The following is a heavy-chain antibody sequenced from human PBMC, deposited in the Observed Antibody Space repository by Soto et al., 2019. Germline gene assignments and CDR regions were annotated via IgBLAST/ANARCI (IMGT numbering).Heavy chain of an antibody. Sequence: ASVKVSCKASGYTFTRSGISWVRQAPGQGLEWMGWISTYNGDTNYAQTFQGRVTMTTDTSTSTVHMEVKSLRSDDTAVYYCAREGVAPYYYYGMDVWGQGTPVTVSS. D-gene: IGHD5-12*01. V-gene: IGHV1-18*01. CDR1: GYTFTRSG. CDR3: AREGVAPYYYYGMDV. CDR2: ISTYNGDT. J-gene: IGHJ6*02.